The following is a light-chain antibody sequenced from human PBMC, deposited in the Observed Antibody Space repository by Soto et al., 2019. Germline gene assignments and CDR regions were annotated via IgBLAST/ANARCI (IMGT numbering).Light chain of an antibody. CDR2: SNN. J-gene: IGLJ1*01. Sequence: KRVTISCSGSSSNIGANYVYWYQHLPGTAPKLLIHSNNQRPSGVPDRFSGSKSGTSASLAISGLRSDDEADYYCAAWDDSLSGYVFGTGTKVTVL. V-gene: IGLV1-47*02. CDR3: AAWDDSLSGYV. CDR1: SSNIGANY.